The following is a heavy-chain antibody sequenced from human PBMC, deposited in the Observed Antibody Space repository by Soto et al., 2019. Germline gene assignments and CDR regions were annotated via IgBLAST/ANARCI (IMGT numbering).Heavy chain of an antibody. CDR2: IKPDESEK. J-gene: IGHJ5*02. V-gene: IGHV3-7*01. CDR3: VRGGSNYAS. Sequence: EVQLVESGGGLVQPGGSLRLSCTASGFTFSDSWMTWVRQAPGKGLEWVARIKPDESEKKYADSVKGRFSIPRDNAKNSIYLQMDSLRGEDTAVYYCVRGGSNYASWGQGTLVTVSS. D-gene: IGHD4-4*01. CDR1: GFTFSDSW.